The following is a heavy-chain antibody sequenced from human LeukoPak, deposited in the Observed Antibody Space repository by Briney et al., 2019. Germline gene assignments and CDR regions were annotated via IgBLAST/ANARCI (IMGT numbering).Heavy chain of an antibody. CDR1: GYTFTSYD. D-gene: IGHD3-22*01. Sequence: GASVKVSCKASGYTFTSYDINWVRQATGQGLEWMGWMNPNSGNTGYAQKFQGRVTMTRNTSISTAYMELSSLRSEDTAVYYCATSRSLYYYDSSVQSWGQGTLVTVSS. CDR3: ATSRSLYYYDSSVQS. V-gene: IGHV1-8*01. J-gene: IGHJ1*01. CDR2: MNPNSGNT.